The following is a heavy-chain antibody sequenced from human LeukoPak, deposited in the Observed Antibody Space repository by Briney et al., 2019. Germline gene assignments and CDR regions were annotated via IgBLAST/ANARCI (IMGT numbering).Heavy chain of an antibody. CDR1: GFTFSSYG. J-gene: IGHJ5*02. CDR2: ISYDGSNK. V-gene: IGHV3-30*19. D-gene: IGHD3-22*01. CDR3: ARDALHYYDSSGYYYHHNWFDP. Sequence: PGRSLRLSCAASGFTFSSYGMHWVRQAPGKGLEWVAVISYDGSNKYYADSVKGRFTISRDNSKNTLYLQMNSLRAEDTAVYYCARDALHYYDSSGYYYHHNWFDPWGRGTLVTVSS.